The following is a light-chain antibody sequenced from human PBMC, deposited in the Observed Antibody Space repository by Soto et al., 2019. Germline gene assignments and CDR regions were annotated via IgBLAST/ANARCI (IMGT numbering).Light chain of an antibody. V-gene: IGLV2-14*01. CDR1: RGVIGRYKF. CDR3: SSSTNTNTLVI. Sequence: SGCQGQWGTISLAVKRGVIGRYKFVSWFQQHPGKAPKLLIFEGTNRPSGVSNRFSGSKSGNTASLTISGLQAEDEAIYFCSSSTNTNTLVIFGGGTK. J-gene: IGLJ2*01. CDR2: EGT.